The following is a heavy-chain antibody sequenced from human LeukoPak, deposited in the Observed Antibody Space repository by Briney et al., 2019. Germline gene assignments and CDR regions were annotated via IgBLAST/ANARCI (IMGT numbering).Heavy chain of an antibody. Sequence: ASVKVSCKASGYTFTSYAMNWVRQAPGQGLEWMGWISTNTGNPTYAQGFTGRFVFSLDTSVSTAYLQISSLKAEDTAVYYCARDLFDYYDSSGYYHQNDYWGQGTLVTVSS. D-gene: IGHD3-22*01. CDR3: ARDLFDYYDSSGYYHQNDY. V-gene: IGHV7-4-1*02. J-gene: IGHJ4*02. CDR2: ISTNTGNP. CDR1: GYTFTSYA.